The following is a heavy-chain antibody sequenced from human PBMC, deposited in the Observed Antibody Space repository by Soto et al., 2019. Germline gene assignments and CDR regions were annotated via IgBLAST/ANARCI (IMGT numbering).Heavy chain of an antibody. Sequence: SVKVSCKASRGTFSSYAISWVRQAPGQGLEWMGGIIPIFGTANYAQKFQGRVTITADESTSTAYMELSSLRSEDTAVYYCARTIAVAGPGAFDIWGQGTMVTVSS. CDR2: IIPIFGTA. V-gene: IGHV1-69*13. D-gene: IGHD6-19*01. CDR1: RGTFSSYA. CDR3: ARTIAVAGPGAFDI. J-gene: IGHJ3*02.